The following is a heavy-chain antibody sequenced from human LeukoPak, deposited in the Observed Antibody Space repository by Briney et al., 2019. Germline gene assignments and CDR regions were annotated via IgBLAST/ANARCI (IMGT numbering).Heavy chain of an antibody. CDR3: ASDRGDYSTFDY. CDR1: GYTFTSYG. Sequence: ASVTVSCKASGYTFTSYGISWVRQAPGQGREWMGWISAYNGNTNYAQKLQGRVTMTTDTSTSTAYMELRSLRSDDTALYYCASDRGDYSTFDYWGQGTLVTVS. V-gene: IGHV1-18*01. D-gene: IGHD4-17*01. CDR2: ISAYNGNT. J-gene: IGHJ4*02.